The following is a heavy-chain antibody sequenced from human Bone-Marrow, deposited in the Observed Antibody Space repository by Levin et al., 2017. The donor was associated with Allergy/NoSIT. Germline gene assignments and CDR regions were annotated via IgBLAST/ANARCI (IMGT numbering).Heavy chain of an antibody. CDR1: GFTFSSYG. Sequence: GGSLRLSCAASGFTFSSYGMHWVRQAPGKGLEWVAVIWYDGSNKYYADSVKGRFTISRDNSKNTLYLQMNSLRAEDTAVYYFARGGSLRGFDYWGQGTLVTVSS. J-gene: IGHJ4*02. V-gene: IGHV3-33*01. CDR2: IWYDGSNK. D-gene: IGHD3-10*01. CDR3: ARGGSLRGFDY.